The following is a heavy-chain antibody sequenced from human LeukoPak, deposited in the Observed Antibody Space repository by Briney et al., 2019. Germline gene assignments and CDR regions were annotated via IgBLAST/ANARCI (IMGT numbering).Heavy chain of an antibody. CDR1: GFTFSSYA. CDR3: VKGYCYYMDV. CDR2: IRYDGSNQ. V-gene: IGHV3-30*02. J-gene: IGHJ6*03. Sequence: GGSLRLSCAASGFTFSSYAMHWVRQAPGKGLEWVAFIRYDGSNQYHADSVKARFTISRDNSKNTQHLQMNSLRAEDTAVYYCVKGYCYYMDVWGKGTTVTISS.